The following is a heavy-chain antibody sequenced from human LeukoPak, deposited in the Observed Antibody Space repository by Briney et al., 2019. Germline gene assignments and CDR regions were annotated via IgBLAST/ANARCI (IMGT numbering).Heavy chain of an antibody. D-gene: IGHD1-26*01. CDR1: GGSFSGYY. Sequence: SETLSLTCAVYGGSFSGYYWSWICQPPGKGLEWIGEINHSGSTNYNPSLKSRVTISVDTSKNQFSLKLSSVTAADTAVYYCARGRRGAIDYWGQGTLVTVSS. V-gene: IGHV4-34*01. CDR2: INHSGST. J-gene: IGHJ4*02. CDR3: ARGRRGAIDY.